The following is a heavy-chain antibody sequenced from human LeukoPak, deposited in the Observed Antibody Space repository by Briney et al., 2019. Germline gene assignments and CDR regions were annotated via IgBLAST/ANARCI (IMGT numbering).Heavy chain of an antibody. Sequence: SETLSLTCTVSGGSISSYYWSWIRQPAGKGLEWIGRIYTSGSTNYNPSLKSRVTMSVDTSKNQFSLKLSSVTAADTAVYYCATLSGLVVPAAYYAFDIWGQGTMVTVSS. V-gene: IGHV4-4*07. CDR1: GGSISSYY. CDR3: ATLSGLVVPAAYYAFDI. J-gene: IGHJ3*02. D-gene: IGHD2-2*01. CDR2: IYTSGST.